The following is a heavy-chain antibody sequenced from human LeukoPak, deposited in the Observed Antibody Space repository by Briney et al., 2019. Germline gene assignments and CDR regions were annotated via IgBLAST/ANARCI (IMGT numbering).Heavy chain of an antibody. CDR3: ARVSWGCSTASCYLTN. Sequence: KPSETLSLTCTVAGGSLSGHYWGWIRQPPGKGLELVGHIYYTGTTFYNPSLNSRVTITLGTSRNQFSLRLTSVIAADTAVYYCARVSWGCSTASCYLTNWGQGALVTVSS. J-gene: IGHJ4*02. CDR1: GGSLSGHY. V-gene: IGHV4-59*11. CDR2: IYYTGTT. D-gene: IGHD2-2*01.